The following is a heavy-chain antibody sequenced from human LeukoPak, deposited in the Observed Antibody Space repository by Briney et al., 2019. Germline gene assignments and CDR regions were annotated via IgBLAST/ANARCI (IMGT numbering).Heavy chain of an antibody. V-gene: IGHV4-4*02. J-gene: IGHJ5*02. CDR2: IDHSGST. CDR3: ARAYYDSSGYYRP. D-gene: IGHD3-22*01. Sequence: SETLSLTCAVSGGSIINSNWWSWVRQPPGKGLEWIGEIDHSGSTSYNPSLKSRVTMSVDRSQNQFSLRLSTVTAADTAVYYCARAYYDSSGYYRPWGQGTLVTVSS. CDR1: GGSIINSNW.